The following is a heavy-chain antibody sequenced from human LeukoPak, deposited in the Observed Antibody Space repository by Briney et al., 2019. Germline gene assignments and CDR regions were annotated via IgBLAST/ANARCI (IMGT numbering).Heavy chain of an antibody. CDR3: SRDPRVLDY. V-gene: IGHV3-11*01. Sequence: GGSLRLSCEASGFSFSDFYMSWLRQPPGKGLESISYIGPSGNFINYADSVKGRFTISRDNAKKSLYLQINSLRAEDTAVYYCSRDPRVLDYWGQGTLVTVSS. J-gene: IGHJ4*02. CDR2: IGPSGNFI. CDR1: GFSFSDFY.